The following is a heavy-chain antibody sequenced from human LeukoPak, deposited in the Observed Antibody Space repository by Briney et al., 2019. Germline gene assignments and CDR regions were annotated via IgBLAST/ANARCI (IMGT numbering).Heavy chain of an antibody. J-gene: IGHJ4*02. CDR1: GFTLSGNW. D-gene: IGHD4-11*01. Sequence: GGSLRLSCAASGFTLSGNWMHWVRQAPGKGLVWVSRINSDGSSTSYADSVKGRFTISRDNAKNTLYLQMNSLRAEDTAVYYCTRSKPDFDYGGQGTLVTVSS. CDR2: INSDGSST. CDR3: TRSKPDFDY. V-gene: IGHV3-74*01.